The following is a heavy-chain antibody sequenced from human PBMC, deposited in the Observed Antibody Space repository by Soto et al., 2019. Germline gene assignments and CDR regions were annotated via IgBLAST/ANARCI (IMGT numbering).Heavy chain of an antibody. Sequence: EVQLVESGGGLVQPGGSLRLSCAASGFTFSSYSMNWVRQAPGKGLEWVSYISSSSGTIYYADSVKGRFTISRDNAKNSLYLQMNSLRDEDTAVYYCARDPFGAYYYDSSGYYYGDYWGQGTLVTVSS. CDR1: GFTFSSYS. CDR2: ISSSSGTI. CDR3: ARDPFGAYYYDSSGYYYGDY. V-gene: IGHV3-48*02. D-gene: IGHD3-22*01. J-gene: IGHJ4*02.